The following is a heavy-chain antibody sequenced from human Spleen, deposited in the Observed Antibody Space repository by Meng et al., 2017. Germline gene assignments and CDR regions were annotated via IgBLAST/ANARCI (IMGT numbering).Heavy chain of an antibody. CDR2: INPGDSQT. J-gene: IGHJ1*01. CDR3: ARLSGYSDSSGYYPEYFQH. D-gene: IGHD3-22*01. V-gene: IGHV5-51*01. Sequence: GESLKISCKASGYSFTNYWIGWVRQMPGKGLEWMGIINPGDSQTRYSPSFQGQVTISADKSITTAYLQWRSLQASDTAMYYCARLSGYSDSSGYYPEYFQHWGQGTLVTVSS. CDR1: GYSFTNYW.